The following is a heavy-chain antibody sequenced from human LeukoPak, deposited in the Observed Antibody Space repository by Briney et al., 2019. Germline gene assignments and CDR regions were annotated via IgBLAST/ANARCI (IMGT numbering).Heavy chain of an antibody. Sequence: TGGSLRLSCAASGFTFSNAWMSWVRQAPGKGLEWVGRIKSKTDGGTTDYAAPVKGRFTISRDDSKNTLYLQMNSLKTEDTAVYYCTRNIDMVGGYDYYFDYWGQGTLVTASS. V-gene: IGHV3-15*01. D-gene: IGHD5-12*01. CDR3: TRNIDMVGGYDYYFDY. CDR2: IKSKTDGGTT. J-gene: IGHJ4*02. CDR1: GFTFSNAW.